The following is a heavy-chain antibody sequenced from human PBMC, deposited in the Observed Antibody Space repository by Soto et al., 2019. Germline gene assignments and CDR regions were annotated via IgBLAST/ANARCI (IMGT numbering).Heavy chain of an antibody. CDR3: AREAARWLLAFFDY. CDR1: GSNFSGHW. V-gene: IGHV3-7*01. D-gene: IGHD5-12*01. Sequence: GGSLRLCCEVSGSNFSGHWMNWVRQAPGKGLEWVATIKQDGIEKYYVDSLKGRFTISRDNTKNSLYLQMSSLRADETAVYYCAREAARWLLAFFDYWGQGTVVTVSS. CDR2: IKQDGIEK. J-gene: IGHJ4*02.